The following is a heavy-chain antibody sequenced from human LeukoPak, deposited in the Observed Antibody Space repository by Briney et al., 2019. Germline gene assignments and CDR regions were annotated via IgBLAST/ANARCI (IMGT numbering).Heavy chain of an antibody. CDR1: GFTFDDHA. D-gene: IGHD5-24*01. J-gene: IGHJ4*02. Sequence: GGSLRLSCAASGFTFDDHAMHWVRQAPGKGLEWVSGLSWNSGSIDYADSVKGRFTISRDNAKNSLYLQMNSLRVEDTALYYCAKGPGMATVKRYLDYWGQGTLVTVSS. CDR3: AKGPGMATVKRYLDY. V-gene: IGHV3-9*01. CDR2: LSWNSGSI.